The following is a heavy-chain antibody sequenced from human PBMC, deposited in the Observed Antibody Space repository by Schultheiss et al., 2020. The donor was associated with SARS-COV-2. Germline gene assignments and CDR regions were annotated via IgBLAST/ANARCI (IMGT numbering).Heavy chain of an antibody. CDR2: IKADGSEI. J-gene: IGHJ3*02. D-gene: IGHD7-27*01. Sequence: GGSLRLSCAASGFTLSSYWMNWIRQAPGKGLEWVANIKADGSEIHYVDSVKGRFTISRDNAKNTLYLQMNNLRAQDTVVYYCARELNWGDDAFDIWGQGTKVTVSS. CDR3: ARELNWGDDAFDI. CDR1: GFTLSSYW. V-gene: IGHV3-7*01.